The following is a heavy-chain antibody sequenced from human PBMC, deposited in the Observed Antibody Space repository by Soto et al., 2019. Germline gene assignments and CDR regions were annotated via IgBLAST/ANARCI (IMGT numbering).Heavy chain of an antibody. CDR1: GGSISSYY. V-gene: IGHV4-59*01. CDR3: ARGLPRLYYLDY. Sequence: PSETLSLTCTVSGGSISSYYWSWIRQPPGKGLEWIGYIYYSGSTNYNPSLKSRVTISVDTSKNQFSLKLSSVTAADTAVYYCARGLPRLYYLDYWGQGTLVTVSS. D-gene: IGHD2-15*01. J-gene: IGHJ4*02. CDR2: IYYSGST.